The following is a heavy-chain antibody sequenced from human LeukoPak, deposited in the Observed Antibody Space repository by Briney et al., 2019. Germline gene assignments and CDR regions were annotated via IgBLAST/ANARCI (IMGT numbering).Heavy chain of an antibody. J-gene: IGHJ4*02. D-gene: IGHD3-22*01. V-gene: IGHV4-39*01. CDR2: IYYSGST. CDR3: ARGRVVVASAY. Sequence: SETLSLTCTVSGGSISSSSYYWGWIRQPPGKGLEWIGSIYYSGSTYYNPSLKSRVTISVDTSKNQFSLKLSSVTAADTAVYYCARGRVVVASAYWGQGTLVTVPS. CDR1: GGSISSSSYY.